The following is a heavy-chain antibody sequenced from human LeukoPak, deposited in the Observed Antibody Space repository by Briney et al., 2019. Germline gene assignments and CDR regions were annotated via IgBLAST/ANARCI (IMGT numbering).Heavy chain of an antibody. J-gene: IGHJ4*02. D-gene: IGHD3-22*01. V-gene: IGHV3-33*06. CDR2: IWHDGSND. CDR1: GFIFSSYG. Sequence: PGGSLRLSCAASGFIFSSYGMHWVRQAPGKGLEWVARIWHDGSNDDYADSVKGRFTISRDNSKNTLYLQMNSLRAEDTAIYYCAKVTGDYYDTSSAFDYWGQGTLVTVSS. CDR3: AKVTGDYYDTSSAFDY.